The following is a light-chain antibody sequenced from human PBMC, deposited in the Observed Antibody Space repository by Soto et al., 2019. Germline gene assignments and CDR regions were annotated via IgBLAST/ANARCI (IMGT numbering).Light chain of an antibody. V-gene: IGLV1-44*01. CDR1: ASNIGRDP. CDR2: ENN. Sequence: QSALTQPPSASGAPGQRVTISCSGSASNIGRDPVNWYQQVPGTAPKLLIYENNHRPSGVPDRFSGSKSGTSASLVISGLQSEDEAEHFCAGWDGSLKGFVFGTGTKV. CDR3: AGWDGSLKGFV. J-gene: IGLJ1*01.